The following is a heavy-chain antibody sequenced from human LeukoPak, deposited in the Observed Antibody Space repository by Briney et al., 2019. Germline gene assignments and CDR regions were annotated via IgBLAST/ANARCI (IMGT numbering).Heavy chain of an antibody. CDR3: AKDLGIAAAGRGGDAFDI. V-gene: IGHV3-23*01. J-gene: IGHJ3*02. Sequence: PGGSLRLSCAASGFSFSNYAMSWVRQAPGKGLKWVSTLSGSGDITYYADSVKGRFTLSRDNSKNTLYLQMNSLRAEDTAVYYCAKDLGIAAAGRGGDAFDIWGQGTMVTVSS. CDR1: GFSFSNYA. CDR2: LSGSGDIT. D-gene: IGHD6-13*01.